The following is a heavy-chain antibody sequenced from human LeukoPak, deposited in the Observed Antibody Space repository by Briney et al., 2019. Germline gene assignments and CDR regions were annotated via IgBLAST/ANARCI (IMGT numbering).Heavy chain of an antibody. V-gene: IGHV2-70*11. CDR3: ARQRMTTVTTLPFDS. D-gene: IGHD4-17*01. CDR1: GFSLSTSGMC. CDR2: IDWDDDK. J-gene: IGHJ4*02. Sequence: SGPALVRPIQTLRLTCTVSGFSLSTSGMCVSWIRQPPGKALEWRARIDWDDDKYYSTSLKTRLTISNDTSKNQVVLSMTNLDPVDTATYYCARQRMTTVTTLPFDSWGQGILVTVSS.